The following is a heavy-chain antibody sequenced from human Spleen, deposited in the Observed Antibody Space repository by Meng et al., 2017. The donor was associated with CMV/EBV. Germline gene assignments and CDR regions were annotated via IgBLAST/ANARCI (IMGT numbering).Heavy chain of an antibody. Sequence: VQPVQSGAEVKKPGASVRVSCKASRYTFTGYYMHWVRQAPGQGLEWMGWSNAGNGNTKYSQEFQGRVTITRDTSASTAYMELSSLRSEDTAVYYCARGYSNGYGLDWFDPWGQGTLVTVSS. CDR1: RYTFTGYY. V-gene: IGHV1-3*02. CDR2: SNAGNGNT. D-gene: IGHD5-18*01. CDR3: ARGYSNGYGLDWFDP. J-gene: IGHJ5*02.